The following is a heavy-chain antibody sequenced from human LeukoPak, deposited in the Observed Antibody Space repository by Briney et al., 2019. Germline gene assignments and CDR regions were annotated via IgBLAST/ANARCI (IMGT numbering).Heavy chain of an antibody. J-gene: IGHJ4*02. CDR3: ARLNYYGSGSQALFDY. Sequence: SETLSLTCTVSGGSISSYYWSWIRQPPGKGLGWDGYIYYSGSTNYNPSLKSRVTISVDTSKNQFSLKLSSVTAADTAVYYCARLNYYGSGSQALFDYWGQGTLVTVSS. CDR1: GGSISSYY. CDR2: IYYSGST. D-gene: IGHD3-10*01. V-gene: IGHV4-59*01.